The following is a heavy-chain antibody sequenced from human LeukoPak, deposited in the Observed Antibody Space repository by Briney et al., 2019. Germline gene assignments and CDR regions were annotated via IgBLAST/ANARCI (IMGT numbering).Heavy chain of an antibody. Sequence: KPSETLSLTCTVSGGSISSYYWSWIRQPAGKELEWIGRIYSSGGTNYNPSLKSRVTMSVDTSKNQFSLKLISVPAADTAVYYCARGIVASTSGAFDIWGQGTMVTLSS. CDR2: IYSSGGT. J-gene: IGHJ3*02. CDR1: GGSISSYY. CDR3: ARGIVASTSGAFDI. V-gene: IGHV4-4*07. D-gene: IGHD2-15*01.